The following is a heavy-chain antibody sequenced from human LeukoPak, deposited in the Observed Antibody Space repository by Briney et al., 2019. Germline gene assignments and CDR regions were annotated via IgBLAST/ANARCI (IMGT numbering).Heavy chain of an antibody. Sequence: KPGGSLRLSCAASGFTFSSYSMNWVRQAPGKGLEWVSSISSSSSYIYYADSVKGRFTISRDNAKNSLYLQMNSLRAEDTAVYYCARVRYYYDSSGYMTLDYWGQGILVTVSS. CDR2: ISSSSSYI. D-gene: IGHD3-22*01. CDR1: GFTFSSYS. J-gene: IGHJ4*02. V-gene: IGHV3-21*01. CDR3: ARVRYYYDSSGYMTLDY.